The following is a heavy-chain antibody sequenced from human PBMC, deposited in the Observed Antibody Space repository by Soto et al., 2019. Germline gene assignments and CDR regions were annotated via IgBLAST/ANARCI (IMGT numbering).Heavy chain of an antibody. J-gene: IGHJ4*02. CDR2: ISSSSSTI. CDR3: ARDQDQLVGATGRDY. CDR1: GFTFSSYS. Sequence: EVQLVESGGGLVQPGGSLRLSCAASGFTFSSYSMNWVRQAPGKGLEWVSYISSSSSTIYYADSVKGRFTISRDNAKNSLYLQMNSLRDEDTAVYYCARDQDQLVGATGRDYWCQGTLVTVAS. V-gene: IGHV3-48*02. D-gene: IGHD1-26*01.